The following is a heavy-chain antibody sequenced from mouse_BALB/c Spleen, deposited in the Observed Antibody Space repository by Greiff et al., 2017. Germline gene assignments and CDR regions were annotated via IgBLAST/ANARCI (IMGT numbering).Heavy chain of an antibody. J-gene: IGHJ4*01. CDR1: GFSFTDYY. CDR2: IRNKANGYTT. CDR3: ARVWLDYYSMDY. Sequence: EVQGVESGGGLVQPGGSLRLSCAASGFSFTDYYMSWVRQPPGKALEWLGFIRNKANGYTTEYNASVKGRFTISRDNSQSILYLQMNTLRAEDSATYYCARVWLDYYSMDYWGQGTSVTVSS. D-gene: IGHD2-2*01. V-gene: IGHV7-3*02.